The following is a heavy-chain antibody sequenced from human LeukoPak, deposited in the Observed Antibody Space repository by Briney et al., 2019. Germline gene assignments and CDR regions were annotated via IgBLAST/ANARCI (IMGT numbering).Heavy chain of an antibody. D-gene: IGHD4-17*01. CDR3: AKPDGGYGSYFDY. Sequence: GGSLRLSCAASGFTFSSYGMDWVRQAPGKGLEWVAFISYDGSNKYYADSVKGRFTISRDNSKNTLYLQMNSLRAEDTAVYYCAKPDGGYGSYFDYWGQGTLVTVSS. CDR1: GFTFSSYG. J-gene: IGHJ4*02. CDR2: ISYDGSNK. V-gene: IGHV3-30*18.